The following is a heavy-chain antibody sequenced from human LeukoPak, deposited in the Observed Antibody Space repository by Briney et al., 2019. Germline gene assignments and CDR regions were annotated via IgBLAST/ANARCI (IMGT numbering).Heavy chain of an antibody. D-gene: IGHD5-12*01. V-gene: IGHV4-59*01. CDR2: IYYSGST. J-gene: IGHJ3*02. CDR3: ARYPKYSGSIYDAFDI. Sequence: PSETLSLTCTVSGGSISTYYWSWIRQPPGKGLEWIGYIYYSGSTNYNPSLKSRVTISVDTSKNPFSLKLSSVTAADTAVYYCARYPKYSGSIYDAFDIWGQGTMVTVSS. CDR1: GGSISTYY.